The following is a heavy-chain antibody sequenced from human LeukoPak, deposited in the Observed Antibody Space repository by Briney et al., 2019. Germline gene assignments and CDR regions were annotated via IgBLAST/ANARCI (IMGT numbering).Heavy chain of an antibody. D-gene: IGHD3-10*01. Sequence: GGSLRLSCAASGFTFDDYTMHWVRQAPGKGLEWVSLISLDGGRTSYADSVRGRFTISRDNNRNSLYLQMNSLRNEDTALYYCARAADGSGSPPDYRGQGTLVTVSS. V-gene: IGHV3-43*01. CDR3: ARAADGSGSPPDY. CDR1: GFTFDDYT. J-gene: IGHJ4*02. CDR2: ISLDGGRT.